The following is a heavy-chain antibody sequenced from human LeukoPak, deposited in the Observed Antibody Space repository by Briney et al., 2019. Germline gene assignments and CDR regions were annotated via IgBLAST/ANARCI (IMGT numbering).Heavy chain of an antibody. CDR2: INTNTGNP. Sequence: RGASVKVSCKASGYTFTSYAMNWVRQAPGQGLEWMGWINTNTGNPTYAQGFTGRFVFSLDTSVSTAYLQISSLKAEDTAVYYCASEYCSGGSCHGYYLDYWGQGTLVTVSS. CDR3: ASEYCSGGSCHGYYLDY. CDR1: GYTFTSYA. V-gene: IGHV7-4-1*02. J-gene: IGHJ4*02. D-gene: IGHD2-15*01.